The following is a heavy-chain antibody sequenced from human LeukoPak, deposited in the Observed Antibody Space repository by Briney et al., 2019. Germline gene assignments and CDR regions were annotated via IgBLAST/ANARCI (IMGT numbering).Heavy chain of an antibody. D-gene: IGHD6-19*01. V-gene: IGHV4-4*07. CDR2: IYASGST. CDR3: ARGMYAVAGTSWFDP. CDR1: GGSISTYY. Sequence: SETLSLTCTVSGGSISTYYWSWIRQPAGKGLEWIEPIYASGSTNYNPSLKSRVTMSVDTSKNKFSLKVSSVTAADTAVYYCARGMYAVAGTSWFDPWGPGTLVTVSS. J-gene: IGHJ5*02.